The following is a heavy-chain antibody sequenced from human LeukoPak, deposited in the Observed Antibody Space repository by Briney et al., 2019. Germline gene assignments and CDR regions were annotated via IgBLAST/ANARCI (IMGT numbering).Heavy chain of an antibody. CDR3: APEMYSSSWALFDY. J-gene: IGHJ4*02. V-gene: IGHV3-23*01. D-gene: IGHD6-13*01. Sequence: GGSLRLSCAASGFTFSSYAMSWVRQAPGKGLEWVSAISSSGGSTYYADSVNGRFTISRDNSKNTLYLHMNTLRAEDTAVYYCAPEMYSSSWALFDYWGQGTLVTVSS. CDR2: ISSSGGST. CDR1: GFTFSSYA.